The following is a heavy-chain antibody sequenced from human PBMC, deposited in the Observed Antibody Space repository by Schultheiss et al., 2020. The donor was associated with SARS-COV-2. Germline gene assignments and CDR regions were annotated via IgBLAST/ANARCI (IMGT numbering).Heavy chain of an antibody. J-gene: IGHJ6*02. CDR1: GGSISSYY. CDR3: ARVSGYSYGYPYYYYYGMDV. Sequence: SETLSLTCTVSGGSISSYYWSWIRQHPGKGLEWIGYIYYSGSTNYNPSLKSRVTISVDTSKNQFSLKLSSVTAADTAVYYCARVSGYSYGYPYYYYYGMDVWGQGTTVTVSS. CDR2: IYYSGST. V-gene: IGHV4-59*01. D-gene: IGHD5-18*01.